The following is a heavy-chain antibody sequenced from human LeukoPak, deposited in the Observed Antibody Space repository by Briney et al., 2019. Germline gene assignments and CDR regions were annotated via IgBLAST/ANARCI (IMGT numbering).Heavy chain of an antibody. J-gene: IGHJ6*03. Sequence: AETLSLTCTVSGGSISSSSYYWDWVRQPPGKGLEWIGNVYYGGNTFYNSSLESRVTISVDMSKNQFSLKLTSLTAADTAVYYCARQRADYFYHYLDVWGKGTSVTVSS. CDR3: ARQRADYFYHYLDV. CDR1: GGSISSSSYY. CDR2: VYYGGNT. V-gene: IGHV4-39*01.